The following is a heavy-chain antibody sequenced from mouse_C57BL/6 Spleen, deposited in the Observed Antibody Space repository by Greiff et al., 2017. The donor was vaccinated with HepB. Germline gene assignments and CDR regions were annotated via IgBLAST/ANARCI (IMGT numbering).Heavy chain of an antibody. CDR3: AITTVVAKAMDY. Sequence: EVQRVESGAELVKPGASVKLSCTASGFNIKDYYMHWVKQRTEQGLEWIGRIDPEDGETKYAPKFQGKATITADTSSNTAYLQLSSLTSEDTAVYYCAITTVVAKAMDYWGQGTSVTVSS. CDR1: GFNIKDYY. D-gene: IGHD1-1*01. V-gene: IGHV14-2*01. J-gene: IGHJ4*01. CDR2: IDPEDGET.